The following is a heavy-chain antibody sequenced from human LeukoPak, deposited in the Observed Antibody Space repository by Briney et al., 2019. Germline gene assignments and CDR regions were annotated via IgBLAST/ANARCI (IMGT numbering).Heavy chain of an antibody. Sequence: PGGSLRLSCAASGFTFSSYAMHWVRQARGKGLEWVAVISYDGSNKYYADSVKGRFTISRDNSKNTLYLQMNSLRAEDTAVYYCARVTVSNEGLDYWGQGTLVTVSS. J-gene: IGHJ4*02. D-gene: IGHD4-17*01. CDR2: ISYDGSNK. CDR1: GFTFSSYA. CDR3: ARVTVSNEGLDY. V-gene: IGHV3-30-3*01.